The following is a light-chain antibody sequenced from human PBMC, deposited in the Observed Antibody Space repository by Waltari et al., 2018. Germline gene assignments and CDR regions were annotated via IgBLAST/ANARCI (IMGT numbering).Light chain of an antibody. Sequence: DIQMTQSPSTLSASVGDRVTITCRAGQNIISWLAWYQQKPGKGPKLLVYKASTLQRGVPSRCSGSGSGTEFTLTISSLQADDFATYYCQQYITTWSFGQGTKVEIK. CDR1: QNIISW. CDR2: KAS. CDR3: QQYITTWS. J-gene: IGKJ1*01. V-gene: IGKV1-5*03.